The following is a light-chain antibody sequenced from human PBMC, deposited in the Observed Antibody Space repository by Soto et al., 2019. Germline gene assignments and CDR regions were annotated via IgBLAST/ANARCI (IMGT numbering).Light chain of an antibody. CDR2: GAY. J-gene: IGKJ3*01. CDR1: QSISNNY. V-gene: IGKV3-20*01. Sequence: EIVLTQSPGTLSLSPGDRATLSCRASQSISNNYLAWYQQKPGQAPRLLIYGAYMRATGIPDRLSGSGSGTDCTLTISRLEPEDFAVYYCQLYGSSLPFTFGPGTKVDIK. CDR3: QLYGSSLPFT.